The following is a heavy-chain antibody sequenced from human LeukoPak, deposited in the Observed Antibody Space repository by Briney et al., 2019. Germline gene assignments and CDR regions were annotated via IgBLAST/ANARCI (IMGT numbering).Heavy chain of an antibody. CDR3: AKENYYDSSGYYYPVDY. J-gene: IGHJ4*02. CDR2: ISGSGGST. V-gene: IGHV3-23*01. Sequence: GGSLRLSCAASGFIFNNYALSWVRQAPGKGLEWVSAISGSGGSTYYADSVKGRFTISRDNSKNTLYLQMNSLRAEDTAVYYCAKENYYDSSGYYYPVDYWGQGTLVTVSS. CDR1: GFIFNNYA. D-gene: IGHD3-22*01.